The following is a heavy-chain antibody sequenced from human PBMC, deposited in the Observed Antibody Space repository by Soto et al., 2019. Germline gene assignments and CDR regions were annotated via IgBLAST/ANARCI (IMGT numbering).Heavy chain of an antibody. V-gene: IGHV1-2*02. D-gene: IGHD1-26*01. CDR3: GRGRSGQIVVFY. Sequence: ASVKVSCKASGYTFTGHYIHWVRQAPQQGPEWMGEIGPESGATRYAQKFQGRVTMTMDTSITTVYMELKNLSPDDTAVYYCGRGRSGQIVVFYWGQGTPVTVPQ. CDR2: IGPESGAT. CDR1: GYTFTGHY. J-gene: IGHJ4*02.